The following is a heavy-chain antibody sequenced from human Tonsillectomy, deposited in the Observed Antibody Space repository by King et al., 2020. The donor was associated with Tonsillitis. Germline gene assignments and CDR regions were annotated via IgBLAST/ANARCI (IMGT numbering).Heavy chain of an antibody. CDR2: IIPILDIE. Sequence: QLVQSGAEVKKPGSSVKVSCKASGGTFSTYGISWVRQAPGQGLEWMGRIIPILDIENYAQKFQGRVTITADKSTTTAYMELSSLRSEETAVYYCARDKRYSSGWYSNSWGQGTLVTVSS. V-gene: IGHV1-69*09. CDR1: GGTFSTYG. J-gene: IGHJ4*02. D-gene: IGHD6-19*01. CDR3: ARDKRYSSGWYSNS.